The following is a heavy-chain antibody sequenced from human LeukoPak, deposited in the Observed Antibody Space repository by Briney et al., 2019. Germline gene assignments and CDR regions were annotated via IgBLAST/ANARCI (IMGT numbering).Heavy chain of an antibody. CDR1: GGSFSGYY. CDR2: INHSGST. V-gene: IGHV4-34*01. J-gene: IGHJ4*02. Sequence: SETLSLTCAVYGGSFSGYYWSWIRQPPGKGLEWIGEINHSGSTNYNPSLKSRVTISVDTSKNQFSLKLSSVTAADTAVYYCARGGYYDSSGYHYYFDYWGQGTLVTVSS. CDR3: ARGGYYDSSGYHYYFDY. D-gene: IGHD3-22*01.